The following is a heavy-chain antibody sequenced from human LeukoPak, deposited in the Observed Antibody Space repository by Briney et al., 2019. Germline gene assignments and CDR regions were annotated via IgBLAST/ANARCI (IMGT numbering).Heavy chain of an antibody. D-gene: IGHD3-3*01. CDR3: ARDAEGGYHWSGGYFDY. V-gene: IGHV3-7*01. CDR2: IKQDGSEE. Sequence: GGSLRLSCAASGFTFSSYWMSWVRQAPGKGLEWVANIKQDGSEEYYVDSMKGRFTISRDNAKNSLYLQMNSLRAEDTAVYYCARDAEGGYHWSGGYFDYWGQGTLVTVSS. J-gene: IGHJ4*02. CDR1: GFTFSSYW.